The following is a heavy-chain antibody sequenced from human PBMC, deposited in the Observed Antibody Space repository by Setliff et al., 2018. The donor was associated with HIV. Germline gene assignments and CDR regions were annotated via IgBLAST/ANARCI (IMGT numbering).Heavy chain of an antibody. CDR3: AREGPFHQTTHTSNFFVDY. D-gene: IGHD2-2*01. CDR2: IDHNGVT. V-gene: IGHV4-34*01. Sequence: PSETLSLTCDLYGDSFSGFYWSWIRQPPGKGLEWVGHIDHNGVTAYSPSLKSRVTISVDMSKRQFSLKITSLTAADTAVCYCAREGPFHQTTHTSNFFVDYWGQGALVTVSS. J-gene: IGHJ4*01. CDR1: GDSFSGFY.